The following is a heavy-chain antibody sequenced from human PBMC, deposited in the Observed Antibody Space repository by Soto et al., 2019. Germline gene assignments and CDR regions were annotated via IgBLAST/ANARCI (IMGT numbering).Heavy chain of an antibody. J-gene: IGHJ4*02. V-gene: IGHV3-23*01. CDR1: GFNFSNYA. Sequence: XVSLRLSGAASGFNFSNYAMSWVRQAPGKGLEWVSLISATGGGTYYADSVKGRFTISRDNSHNTLYLQVHSLTAEDTAVYYCAKDRRAGGNSAFYFDFWGQGAQVTVSS. CDR2: ISATGGGT. CDR3: AKDRRAGGNSAFYFDF. D-gene: IGHD3-16*01.